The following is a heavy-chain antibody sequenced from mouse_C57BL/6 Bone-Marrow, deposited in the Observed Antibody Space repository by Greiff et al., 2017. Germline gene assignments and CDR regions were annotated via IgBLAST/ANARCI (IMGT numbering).Heavy chain of an antibody. CDR3: ASMVTTVFWYFDV. Sequence: VQLKQSGPVLVKPGPSVKISCKASGFTFTDYYMHWVKQSHGKSLEWIGLVYPYNGGTSYNQKFKGKATLTVDTSSSTAYMELNSLTSEDSAVYYCASMVTTVFWYFDVWGTGTTVTVSS. CDR1: GFTFTDYY. D-gene: IGHD2-2*01. J-gene: IGHJ1*03. CDR2: VYPYNGGT. V-gene: IGHV1-36*01.